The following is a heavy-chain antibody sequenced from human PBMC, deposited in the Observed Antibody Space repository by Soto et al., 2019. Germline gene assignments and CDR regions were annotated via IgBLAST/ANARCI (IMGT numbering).Heavy chain of an antibody. CDR2: IIPLFGTA. CDR1: GGTFSTYA. J-gene: IGHJ4*02. V-gene: IGHV1-69*01. CDR3: ARPKGTYSSGYYYFDF. Sequence: QVQLEQSWAEVKQPVSSLRVSCKTSGGTFSTYAINWVRQAPGQGLEWMGAIIPLFGTADYSQKFQGRVTITADESTSTAYMELSSLRSDDTAVYFCARPKGTYSSGYYYFDFWGQGTLVTVSS. D-gene: IGHD6-19*01.